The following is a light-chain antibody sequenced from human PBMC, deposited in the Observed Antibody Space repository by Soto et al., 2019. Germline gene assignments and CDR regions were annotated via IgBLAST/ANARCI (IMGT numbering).Light chain of an antibody. CDR2: DTS. J-gene: IGKJ4*01. CDR1: QSVSNF. V-gene: IGKV3-11*01. Sequence: EIVLTQSPATLSLSPGERASLSCRASQSVSNFLAWYQQKPGQAPRLLIYDTSNRATGIPARFSGSRSATDFTLTISVLEPEDFAIYYCQQRGNWPLTFGGGTKVEIK. CDR3: QQRGNWPLT.